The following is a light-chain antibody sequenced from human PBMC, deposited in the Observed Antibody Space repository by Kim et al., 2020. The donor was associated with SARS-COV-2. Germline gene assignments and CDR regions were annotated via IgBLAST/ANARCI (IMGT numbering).Light chain of an antibody. CDR2: VNRDGRD. CDR3: KTWGTAIV. J-gene: IGLJ3*02. CDR1: SGHSSYA. Sequence: GDSVQLTCSLSSGHSSYAIAWHQQQAKKGPRYLMRVNRDGRDSKGGGIPDRFSGSTSGAERYLSISSLPSEDEAEYYCKTWGTAIVFGGGTQLTVL. V-gene: IGLV4-69*01.